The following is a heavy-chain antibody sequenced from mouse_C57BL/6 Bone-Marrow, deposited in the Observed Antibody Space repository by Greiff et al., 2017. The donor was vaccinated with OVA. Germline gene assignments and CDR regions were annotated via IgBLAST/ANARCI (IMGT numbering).Heavy chain of an antibody. D-gene: IGHD4-1*01. CDR2: IYPGSGNT. Sequence: VKLMESGAELVRPGASVKLSCKASGYTFTDYYINWVKQRPGQGLEWIARIYPGSGNTYYNEKFKGKATLTAEKSSSTAYMQLSSLTSEDSGVYFCGRFGTVRDLDVWGNGTPVTGSS. CDR3: GRFGTVRDLDV. J-gene: IGHJ1*03. CDR1: GYTFTDYY. V-gene: IGHV1-76*01.